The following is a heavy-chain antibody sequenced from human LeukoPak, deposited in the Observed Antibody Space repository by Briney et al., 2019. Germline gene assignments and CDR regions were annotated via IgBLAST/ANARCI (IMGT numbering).Heavy chain of an antibody. J-gene: IGHJ4*02. CDR3: ARDLSLVTIFGVVIDKYFDY. D-gene: IGHD3-3*01. V-gene: IGHV3-11*04. CDR1: GFTFSDYY. Sequence: GGSLRLSCAASGFTFSDYYMSWIRQAPGKGLEWVSYISSSGGTIYYADSVKGRFTISRDNAKNSLYLQMNSLRAEDTAVYYCARDLSLVTIFGVVIDKYFDYWGQGTLVTVSS. CDR2: ISSSGGTI.